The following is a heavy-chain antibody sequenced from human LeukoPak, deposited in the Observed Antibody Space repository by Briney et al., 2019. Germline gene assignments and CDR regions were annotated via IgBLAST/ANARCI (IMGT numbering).Heavy chain of an antibody. V-gene: IGHV4-4*02. D-gene: IGHD2-8*01. CDR3: ARGVKPQWGPDAFDI. CDR1: GGSISSSNW. Sequence: PSGTLSLTCAVSGGSISSSNWWSWVRQPPGKGLEWIGEIYHSGSTNYNPSLKSRVTISVDKSKNQFSLKLSSVTAADTAVYYCARGVKPQWGPDAFDIWGQGTMVTVSS. CDR2: IYHSGST. J-gene: IGHJ3*02.